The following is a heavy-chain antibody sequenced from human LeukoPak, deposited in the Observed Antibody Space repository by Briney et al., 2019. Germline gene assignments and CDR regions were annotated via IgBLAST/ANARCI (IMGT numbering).Heavy chain of an antibody. Sequence: GGSLRLSCATSGFIFSNYAVNWVRQAPGKGLEWVSIISGSGDTTYYADSVKGRFTISRDNSKNTLYLQMNSLRAEDTAVYYCAREPKGYCSGGSCIDDAFDIWGQGTMVTVSS. D-gene: IGHD2-15*01. V-gene: IGHV3-23*01. CDR3: AREPKGYCSGGSCIDDAFDI. CDR2: ISGSGDTT. J-gene: IGHJ3*02. CDR1: GFIFSNYA.